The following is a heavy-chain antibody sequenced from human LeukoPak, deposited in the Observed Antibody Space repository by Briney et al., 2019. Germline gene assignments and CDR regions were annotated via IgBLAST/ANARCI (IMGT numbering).Heavy chain of an antibody. V-gene: IGHV1-69*13. D-gene: IGHD3-3*01. CDR2: IIPLFGTA. Sequence: SVKVSCKASGGTFSNYAISWVRQAPGQGLEWMGGIIPLFGTANYTQRFQGRVTITADESTSTAYMALSSLRSEDTAIYYCARARIPFAVVIPWDYWGQGTLVTVSS. CDR3: ARARIPFAVVIPWDY. J-gene: IGHJ4*02. CDR1: GGTFSNYA.